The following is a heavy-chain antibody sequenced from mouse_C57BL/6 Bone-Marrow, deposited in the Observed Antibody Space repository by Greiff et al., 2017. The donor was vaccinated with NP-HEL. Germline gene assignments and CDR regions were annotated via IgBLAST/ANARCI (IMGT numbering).Heavy chain of an antibody. CDR2: ISNGGGST. J-gene: IGHJ4*01. CDR1: GFTFSDYY. V-gene: IGHV5-12*01. Sequence: EVKLLESGGGLVQPGGSLKLSCAASGFTFSDYYMYWVRQTPEKRLEWVAYISNGGGSTYYPDTVKGRSPIPRDNAKNTLYLQMSRLKSEDTAMYYCARHPVTTYAMDYWGQGTSVTVSS. CDR3: ARHPVTTYAMDY. D-gene: IGHD2-2*01.